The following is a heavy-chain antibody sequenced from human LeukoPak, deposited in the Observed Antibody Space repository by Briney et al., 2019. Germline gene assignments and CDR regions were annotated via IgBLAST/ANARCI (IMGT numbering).Heavy chain of an antibody. CDR2: IYYSGST. J-gene: IGHJ4*02. D-gene: IGHD4-17*01. CDR3: ARGTTVTTWDY. CDR1: GGSISSYY. V-gene: IGHV4-59*01. Sequence: PSETLSLTCTVSGGSISSYYWSWIRQPPGKGLEWIGYIYYSGSTNYNPSLKSRVTISVDTSKNQFSLKLSSVTAADTAVYYCARGTTVTTWDYWGQGTLVTVSS.